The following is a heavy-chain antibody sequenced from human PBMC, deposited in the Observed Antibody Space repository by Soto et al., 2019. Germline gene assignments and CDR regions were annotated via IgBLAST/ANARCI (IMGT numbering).Heavy chain of an antibody. V-gene: IGHV3-30*18. D-gene: IGHD3-3*01. CDR1: GFTFSSYG. Sequence: GGSLRLSCAASGFTFSSYGMHWVRQAPGKGLEWVAVISYDGSNKYYADSVKGRFTISRDNSKNTLYLQMNSLRAEDTAVYYCAKDYRFLEWYYYYGMDVWGQGTTVTVSS. CDR2: ISYDGSNK. J-gene: IGHJ6*02. CDR3: AKDYRFLEWYYYYGMDV.